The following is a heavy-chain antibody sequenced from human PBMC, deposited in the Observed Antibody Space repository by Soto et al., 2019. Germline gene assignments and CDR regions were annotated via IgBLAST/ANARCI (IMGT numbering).Heavy chain of an antibody. D-gene: IGHD4-4*01. CDR2: INHSGST. J-gene: IGHJ6*03. CDR1: GGSFSGYY. CDR3: ARGRGRLQFYYMDV. Sequence: SETLSLTCAVYGGSFSGYYWSWIRQPPGKGLEWIGEINHSGSTNYNPSLKSRVTISVDTSKNQFSLKLSSVTAADTAVYYCARGRGRLQFYYMDVWGKGTTVTVSS. V-gene: IGHV4-34*01.